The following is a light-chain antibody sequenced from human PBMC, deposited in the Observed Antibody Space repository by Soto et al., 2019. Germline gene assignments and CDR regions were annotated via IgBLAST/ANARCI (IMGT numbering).Light chain of an antibody. V-gene: IGKV3-15*01. CDR3: QQYNNWPLAYT. CDR1: QSVSSN. CDR2: AAS. J-gene: IGKJ2*01. Sequence: EIVMTQSPATLSVSPGERATLSCRASQSVSSNLAWYQQKPGQAPRLLIYAASTRATGIPARFSGSGSGTDFTLTISSLQSEDFAVYYCQQYNNWPLAYTFGQGTKLEIK.